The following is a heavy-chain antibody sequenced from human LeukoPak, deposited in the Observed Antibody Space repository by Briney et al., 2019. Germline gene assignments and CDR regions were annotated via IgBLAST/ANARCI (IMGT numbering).Heavy chain of an antibody. V-gene: IGHV4-4*02. CDR2: INHSGST. J-gene: IGHJ4*02. Sequence: SETLSLTCAVSGGSISSSNWWSWVRQPPGKGLEWIGEINHSGSTNYNPSLKSRVTISVDTSKNQFSLKLSSVTAADTAVYYCARISQGYCSSTSCYHLDYWGQGTLVTVSS. CDR3: ARISQGYCSSTSCYHLDY. D-gene: IGHD2-2*01. CDR1: GGSISSSNW.